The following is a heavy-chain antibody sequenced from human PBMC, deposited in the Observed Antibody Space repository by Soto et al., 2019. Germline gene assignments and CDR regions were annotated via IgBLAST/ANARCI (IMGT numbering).Heavy chain of an antibody. CDR3: ARGLRWHYYYGMDV. Sequence: QVQLQESGPGLVKPSQTLSLTCTVSGGSISSGGYYWSWIRQHPGKGLEWIGYIYYSGSTYYNPSLKSRVTISVDTSQNQFALKLSSVTAADTAVYYCARGLRWHYYYGMDVWGQGTTVTVSS. CDR2: IYYSGST. D-gene: IGHD4-17*01. J-gene: IGHJ6*02. V-gene: IGHV4-31*03. CDR1: GGSISSGGYY.